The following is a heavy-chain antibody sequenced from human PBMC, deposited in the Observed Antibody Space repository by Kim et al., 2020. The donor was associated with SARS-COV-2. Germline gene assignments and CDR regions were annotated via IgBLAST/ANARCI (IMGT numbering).Heavy chain of an antibody. CDR1: GGSISSYY. J-gene: IGHJ6*02. V-gene: IGHV4-59*13. D-gene: IGHD2-2*02. CDR3: ARVSFLYAGAVPAAIRYYYYGMDV. Sequence: SETLSLTCTVSGGSISSYYWSWIRQPPGKGLEWIGYIYYSGSTNYNPSLKSRVTISVDTSKNQFSLKLSSVTAADTAVYYCARVSFLYAGAVPAAIRYYYYGMDVWGQGTTVTVSS. CDR2: IYYSGST.